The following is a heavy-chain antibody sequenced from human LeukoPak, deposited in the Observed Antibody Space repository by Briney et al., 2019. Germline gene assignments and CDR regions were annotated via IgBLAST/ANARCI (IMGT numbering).Heavy chain of an antibody. Sequence: YPSETLSLTCTVSNYSSSAGHYWGWVRQPPEKGLEWIGNIYHTETTYYNPSVKSRVTISVDTSKNQFSLKVTSVTAADTAVYYCARDTNLRDSFDIWGQGTMVTVSS. CDR1: NYSSSAGHY. J-gene: IGHJ3*02. D-gene: IGHD2-8*01. V-gene: IGHV4-38-2*02. CDR3: ARDTNLRDSFDI. CDR2: IYHTETT.